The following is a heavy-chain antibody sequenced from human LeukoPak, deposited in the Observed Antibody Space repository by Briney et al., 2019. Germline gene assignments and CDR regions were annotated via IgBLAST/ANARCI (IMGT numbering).Heavy chain of an antibody. Sequence: PGGSLRLSCAASGFTFSSYWMHWVRQAPGKGLVWVSRINSDGSGTSYADSVKGRFTISRDNAKNTLYLQMNSLRAEDTAVYYCARDVPLRYYYGMDVWGQRTTVTVSS. CDR1: GFTFSSYW. J-gene: IGHJ6*02. D-gene: IGHD2-2*01. CDR3: ARDVPLRYYYGMDV. CDR2: INSDGSGT. V-gene: IGHV3-74*01.